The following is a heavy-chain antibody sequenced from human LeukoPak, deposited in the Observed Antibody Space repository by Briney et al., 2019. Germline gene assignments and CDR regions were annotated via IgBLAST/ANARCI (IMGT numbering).Heavy chain of an antibody. J-gene: IGHJ4*02. V-gene: IGHV1-69*05. CDR1: GGTFSSYA. Sequence: ASVKVSCKASGGTFSSYAIIWVRQAPGQGLEWMGGIIPIFGTANYAQKFQGRVTITTDESTSTAYMELSSLRSEDTAVYYCAASGRDHIVVVPAAPFDYWGQGTLVTVSS. D-gene: IGHD2-2*01. CDR3: AASGRDHIVVVPAAPFDY. CDR2: IIPIFGTA.